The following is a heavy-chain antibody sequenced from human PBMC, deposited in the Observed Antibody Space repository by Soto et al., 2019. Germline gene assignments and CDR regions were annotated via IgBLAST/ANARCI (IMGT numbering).Heavy chain of an antibody. V-gene: IGHV3-53*01. Sequence: GSPRLSCAAYGFTVSSNYMSWVRQASGKGLEWVSVIYSGGSTYYADSVKGRFTISRDNSKNTLYLQMNSLRAEDTAVYYCARDIGAACHANWFDPWGQGTLVTVSS. D-gene: IGHD6-13*01. CDR1: GFTVSSNY. J-gene: IGHJ5*02. CDR2: IYSGGST. CDR3: ARDIGAACHANWFDP.